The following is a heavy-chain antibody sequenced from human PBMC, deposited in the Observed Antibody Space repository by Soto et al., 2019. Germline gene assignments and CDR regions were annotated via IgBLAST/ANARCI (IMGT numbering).Heavy chain of an antibody. V-gene: IGHV3-72*01. CDR3: ARGKELLWLGGLNWSDP. J-gene: IGHJ5*02. Sequence: PGGSLRLSCAASGLIFSDYHMDWVRQAPGKGLEWVGRIRRKANSYTTEYAASVKGRFTISRDDSKNSLYLQMNSLKTEDTAVYYCARGKELLWLGGLNWSDPGGQGPLVTVSS. D-gene: IGHD3-10*01. CDR1: GLIFSDYH. CDR2: IRRKANSYTT.